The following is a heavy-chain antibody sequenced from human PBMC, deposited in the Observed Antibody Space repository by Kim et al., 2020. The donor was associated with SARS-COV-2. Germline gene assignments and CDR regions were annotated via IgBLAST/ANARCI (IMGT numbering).Heavy chain of an antibody. CDR3: AREGRSGYDWFDP. Sequence: YSPSLKSRVTISVDTSKNQFSLKLSSVTAADTAVYYCAREGRSGYDWFDPWGQGTLVTVSS. V-gene: IGHV4-59*01. D-gene: IGHD5-12*01. J-gene: IGHJ5*02.